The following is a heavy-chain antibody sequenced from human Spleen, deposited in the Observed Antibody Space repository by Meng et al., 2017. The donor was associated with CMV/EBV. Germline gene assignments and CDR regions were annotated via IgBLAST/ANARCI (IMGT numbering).Heavy chain of an antibody. Sequence: TVSSYWMHWVRQAPGKGLVWVSRINSDGSSTSYADSVKGRFTISRDNAKNTLYLQMNSLRAEDTAVYYCARDGITIFGVAALYGMDVWGQGTTVTVSS. V-gene: IGHV3-74*01. CDR3: ARDGITIFGVAALYGMDV. CDR2: INSDGSST. J-gene: IGHJ6*02. CDR1: TVSSYW. D-gene: IGHD3-3*01.